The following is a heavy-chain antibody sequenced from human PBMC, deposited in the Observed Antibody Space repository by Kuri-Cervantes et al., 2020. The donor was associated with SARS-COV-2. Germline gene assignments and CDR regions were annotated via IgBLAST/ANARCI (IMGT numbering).Heavy chain of an antibody. CDR1: GFSLTTSGMC. D-gene: IGHD6-19*01. CDR3: AHRRSGWGYFDY. J-gene: IGHJ4*02. Sequence: SGPTLVKPTQTLTLTCTFSGFSLTTSGMCVAWIRQPPGKALEWLALIYWDDDKRYGPSLKSRLTITKDTSKNQVVLTMTNMDPVDTATYYCAHRRSGWGYFDYWGQGTLVTVSS. V-gene: IGHV2-5*05. CDR2: IYWDDDK.